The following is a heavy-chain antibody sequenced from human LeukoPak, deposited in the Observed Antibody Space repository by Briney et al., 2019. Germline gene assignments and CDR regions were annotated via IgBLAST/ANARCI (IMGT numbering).Heavy chain of an antibody. D-gene: IGHD6-13*01. CDR1: GFTFTNYW. Sequence: GESLKISCKGSGFTFTNYWIAWVRQMPGKGLEWMGIIYPGDSDTRYSPSFQGQVTISADKSISTAYLQWSSLKASDTAMYYCARLEQQLRGVITSFVDYWGQGTLVTVSS. CDR2: IYPGDSDT. CDR3: ARLEQQLRGVITSFVDY. V-gene: IGHV5-51*01. J-gene: IGHJ4*02.